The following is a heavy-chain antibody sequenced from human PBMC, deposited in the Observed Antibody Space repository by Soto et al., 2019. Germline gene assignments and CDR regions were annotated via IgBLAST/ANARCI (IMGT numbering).Heavy chain of an antibody. Sequence: PGGSLRLSCVASGFTFSGSAMHWVRQASGKGLEWVGRIRSKANSYATAYAASVKGRFTISRDDSKNTAYLQMNSLKTEDTAVYYCTRLECSGGSCLPNYYSYYGMDVWGQGTTVTVSS. CDR3: TRLECSGGSCLPNYYSYYGMDV. J-gene: IGHJ6*02. V-gene: IGHV3-73*01. CDR1: GFTFSGSA. D-gene: IGHD2-15*01. CDR2: IRSKANSYAT.